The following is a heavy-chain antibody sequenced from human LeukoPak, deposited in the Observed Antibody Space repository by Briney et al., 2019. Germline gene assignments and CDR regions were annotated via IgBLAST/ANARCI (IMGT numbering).Heavy chain of an antibody. J-gene: IGHJ4*02. V-gene: IGHV4-38-2*01. CDR1: GYSISSGYY. CDR3: ARTVAAHYYFDY. D-gene: IGHD6-13*01. Sequence: PSETLSLTCAVSGYSISSGYYWGWIRQPPGKGLEWIGSIYHSGSTYYNPSLKSRVTISVDTSKNQFSLKLSSVTAADTAVYYCARTVAAHYYFDYWGRGTLVTVSS. CDR2: IYHSGST.